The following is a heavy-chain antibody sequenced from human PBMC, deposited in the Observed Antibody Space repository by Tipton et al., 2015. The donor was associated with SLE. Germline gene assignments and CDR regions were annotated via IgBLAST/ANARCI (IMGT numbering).Heavy chain of an antibody. D-gene: IGHD2-2*01. V-gene: IGHV3-49*03. CDR2: IRSTSYGGTT. Sequence: SLRLSCKASGFTFGDYAMSWFRQAPGKGLEWVGFIRSTSYGGTTEYAASVKGRFTISRDDSKGIAYLEMNSLKAEDTAVFYCSRPSCTSSNCLWFFGLWGRGTLVTVSS. CDR1: GFTFGDYA. J-gene: IGHJ4*02. CDR3: SRPSCTSSNCLWFFGL.